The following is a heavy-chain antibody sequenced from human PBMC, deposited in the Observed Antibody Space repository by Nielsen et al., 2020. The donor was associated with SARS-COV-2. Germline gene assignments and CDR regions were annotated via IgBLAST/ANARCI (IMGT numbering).Heavy chain of an antibody. CDR1: GFTFRTYA. Sequence: GESLKISCAASGFTFRTYAMHWVRQAPGKGLEWVAIISFDGTTKYNEYSVNGRSTISRNTSKNTQYLQMKRLRAEDTAVYYCARECEDYDSRGFDYWGQGTLVTVSS. J-gene: IGHJ4*02. V-gene: IGHV3-30-3*01. CDR2: ISFDGTTK. CDR3: ARECEDYDSRGFDY. D-gene: IGHD3-22*01.